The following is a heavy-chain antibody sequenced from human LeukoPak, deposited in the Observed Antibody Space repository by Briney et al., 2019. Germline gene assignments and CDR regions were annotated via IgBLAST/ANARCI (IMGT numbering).Heavy chain of an antibody. CDR1: GFTFSDHY. D-gene: IGHD4-11*01. CDR3: ASSMTNSLGYFQH. CDR2: TRNKANSYTT. J-gene: IGHJ1*01. V-gene: IGHV3-72*01. Sequence: PGGSLRLSCAASGFTFSDHYMDWVRQAPGKGLEWVGRTRNKANSYTTEYAASVKGRFTISRDDSKNSLYLQMNSLTTEDTAVYYCASSMTNSLGYFQHWGQGTLVTVSS.